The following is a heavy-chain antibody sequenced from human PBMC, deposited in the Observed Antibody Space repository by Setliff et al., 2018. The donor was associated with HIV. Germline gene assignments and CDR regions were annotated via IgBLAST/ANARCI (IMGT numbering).Heavy chain of an antibody. Sequence: SVKVSCKASGYTFTSYGISWVRQAPGQGLEWMGWISAYNGNTNYAQTLQGRVTMTTDTSTSTAYMELRSLRSDDTAVYYCARDIGITTTGKGWLEPWGQGTQVTVSS. CDR3: ARDIGITTTGKGWLEP. CDR1: GYTFTSYG. J-gene: IGHJ5*02. CDR2: ISAYNGNT. V-gene: IGHV1-18*01. D-gene: IGHD1-1*01.